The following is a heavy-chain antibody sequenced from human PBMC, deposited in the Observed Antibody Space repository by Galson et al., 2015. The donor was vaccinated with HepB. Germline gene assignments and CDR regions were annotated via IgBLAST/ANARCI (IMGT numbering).Heavy chain of an antibody. D-gene: IGHD6-13*01. CDR2: ISYDGSNK. CDR1: GFTFSSYA. CDR3: ARDDRYSSPPGFDY. Sequence: SLRLSCAASGFTFSSYAMHWVRQAPGKGLEWVAVISYDGSNKYYADSVKGRFTISRDNSKNTLYLQMNSLRAEDTAIYYCARDDRYSSPPGFDYWGQGTLVTVSS. J-gene: IGHJ4*02. V-gene: IGHV3-30-3*01.